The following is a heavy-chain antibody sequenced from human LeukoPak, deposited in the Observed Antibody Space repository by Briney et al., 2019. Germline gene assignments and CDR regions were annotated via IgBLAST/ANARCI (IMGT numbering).Heavy chain of an antibody. CDR3: ARVVHPYDYESSGLTYDAFDI. CDR2: INTNTGNP. J-gene: IGHJ3*02. V-gene: IGHV7-4-1*02. CDR1: GYTFTSYA. Sequence: ASVKVSCKASGYTFTSYAMNWVRQAPGQGLEWMGWINTNTGNPHYAQGFTGRFVFSLDTSVNTPYLQISSLEAEDTAVYDCARVVHPYDYESSGLTYDAFDIWGQGTMVTVSS. D-gene: IGHD3-22*01.